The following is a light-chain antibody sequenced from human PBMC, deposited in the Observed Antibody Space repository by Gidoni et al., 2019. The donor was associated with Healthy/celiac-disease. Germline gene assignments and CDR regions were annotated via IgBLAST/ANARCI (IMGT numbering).Light chain of an antibody. CDR2: GAS. CDR3: QHPGT. V-gene: IGKV3-20*01. CDR1: QSVSSSY. J-gene: IGKJ1*01. Sequence: VLTQSPGTLSSSPGERATLSCRASQSVSSSYLTCYQQKPGPAPRLLVYGASSMATVIPDRSSGSGYATDFALTISRLEPEYFAVYYCQHPGTFGQXTQVEIK.